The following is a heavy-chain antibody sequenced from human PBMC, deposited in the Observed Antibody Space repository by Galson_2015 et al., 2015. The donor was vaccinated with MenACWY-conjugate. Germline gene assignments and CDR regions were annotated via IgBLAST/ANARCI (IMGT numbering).Heavy chain of an antibody. CDR3: AREALYSGSWYPIEY. V-gene: IGHV6-1*01. CDR2: TYYRSKWYN. Sequence: CAISGDSVSSNTAAWNWIRQSPSRGLEWLGRTYYRSKWYNDYAVSVRSRMTISPDTSKNQLSLQLKSVTPDDTAVYYCAREALYSGSWYPIEYWGQGTRVTVSS. CDR1: GDSVSSNTAA. D-gene: IGHD6-13*01. J-gene: IGHJ4*02.